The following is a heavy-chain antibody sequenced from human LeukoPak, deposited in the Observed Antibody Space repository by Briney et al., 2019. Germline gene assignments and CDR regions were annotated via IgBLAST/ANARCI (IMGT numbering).Heavy chain of an antibody. Sequence: QSGGSLRLSCAASGFTFSSYAMHWVRQAPGKGLEWVAVISYDGSNKYYADSVKGRFTISRDNSKNTLYLQMNSLRAEDTAEYYCARDLSKVVPAATTFDYWGQGTLVTVSS. D-gene: IGHD2-2*01. CDR3: ARDLSKVVPAATTFDY. CDR2: ISYDGSNK. J-gene: IGHJ4*02. CDR1: GFTFSSYA. V-gene: IGHV3-30-3*01.